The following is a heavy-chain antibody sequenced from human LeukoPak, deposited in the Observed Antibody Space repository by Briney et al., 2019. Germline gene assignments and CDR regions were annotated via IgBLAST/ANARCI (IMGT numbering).Heavy chain of an antibody. J-gene: IGHJ4*02. CDR2: ISYDGSNI. CDR1: GFTFSSYA. CDR3: ARELSSGWYGALVDY. Sequence: GGSLRLSWAASGFTFSSYAMHWVRQAPGVGLEGVAVISYDGSNIYYADSVKGRFTISRDNSKHTLSLQMNSPRAEDPAVYYCARELSSGWYGALVDYWGQGTLVTVSS. D-gene: IGHD6-19*01. V-gene: IGHV3-30*04.